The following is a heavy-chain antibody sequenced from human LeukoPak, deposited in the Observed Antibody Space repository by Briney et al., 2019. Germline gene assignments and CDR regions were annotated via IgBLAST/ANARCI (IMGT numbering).Heavy chain of an antibody. Sequence: ASVKASCKASGYTFTGYYMHWVRQAPGQGLEWMGWINPNSGGTNYAQKFQGRVTMTRDTSISTAYMELSRLRSDDTAVYYCARSFGYSQARDYWGQGTLVTVSS. J-gene: IGHJ4*02. CDR3: ARSFGYSQARDY. V-gene: IGHV1-2*02. CDR1: GYTFTGYY. D-gene: IGHD5-18*01. CDR2: INPNSGGT.